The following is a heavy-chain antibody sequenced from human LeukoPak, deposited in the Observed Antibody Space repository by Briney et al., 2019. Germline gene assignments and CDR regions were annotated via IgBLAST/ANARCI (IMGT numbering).Heavy chain of an antibody. CDR1: GYAFTGYY. D-gene: IGHD4-17*01. CDR2: INPNSGGT. J-gene: IGHJ4*02. V-gene: IGHV1-2*02. Sequence: ASVKVSCKASGYAFTGYYMHWVRQAPGQGLEWMGWINPNSGGTNYAQKFQGRATMTRDTSISTAYMELSRLRSDDTAVYYCARSMTTVTTSDYWGQGTLVTVSS. CDR3: ARSMTTVTTSDY.